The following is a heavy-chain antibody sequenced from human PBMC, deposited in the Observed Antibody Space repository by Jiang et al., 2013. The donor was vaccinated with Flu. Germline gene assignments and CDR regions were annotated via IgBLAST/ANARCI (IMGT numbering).Heavy chain of an antibody. CDR3: ARVHSSGYYVSDY. V-gene: IGHV3-48*02. CDR2: ISRSSSTT. D-gene: IGHD3-22*01. J-gene: IGHJ4*02. CDR1: GFTFSSYS. Sequence: GGGLVQPGGSLRLSCAASGFTFSSYSMNWVRQAPGKGLEWVSYISRSSSTTYADSVKGRFTISRDNAENSLYLQMNSLRDEDTAVYYCARVHSSGYYVSDYWGQGTLVTVSS.